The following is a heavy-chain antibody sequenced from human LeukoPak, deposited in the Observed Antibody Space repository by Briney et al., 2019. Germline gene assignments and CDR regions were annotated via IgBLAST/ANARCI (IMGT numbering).Heavy chain of an antibody. CDR2: IYSSGST. Sequence: SETLSLTCAVYGGSFSGYYWSWIRQPAGKGLEWIGRIYSSGSTNYNPSLKSRVTMSVDTSKNQFSLKLSSVTAADTAVYYCARGYYDSSGYWNWFDPWGQGTLVTVSS. CDR3: ARGYYDSSGYWNWFDP. CDR1: GGSFSGYY. V-gene: IGHV4-59*10. D-gene: IGHD3-22*01. J-gene: IGHJ5*02.